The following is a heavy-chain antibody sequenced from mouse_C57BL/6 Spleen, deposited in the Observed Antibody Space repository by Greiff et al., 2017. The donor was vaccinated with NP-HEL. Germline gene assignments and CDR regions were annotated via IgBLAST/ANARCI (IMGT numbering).Heavy chain of an antibody. CDR3: AKKGHYYGSSYAMDY. CDR1: GFSLTSYG. V-gene: IGHV2-5*01. D-gene: IGHD1-1*01. CDR2: IWRGGST. Sequence: QVQLKESGPGLVQPSQSLSITCTVSGFSLTSYGVHLVRQSPGKGLEWLGVIWRGGSTDYNAAFMSRLSITKDNSKSQVFFKMNSLQADDTAIYYCAKKGHYYGSSYAMDYWGQGTSVTVSS. J-gene: IGHJ4*01.